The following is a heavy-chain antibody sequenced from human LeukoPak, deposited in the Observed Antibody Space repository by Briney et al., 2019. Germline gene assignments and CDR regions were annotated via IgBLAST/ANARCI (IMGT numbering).Heavy chain of an antibody. CDR2: MHGVGTT. CDR3: ARDGSSGRGYYYYYGMDV. CDR1: GFTVNTNY. D-gene: IGHD1-26*01. J-gene: IGHJ6*04. V-gene: IGHV3-53*01. Sequence: PGGSLRLSCAASGFTVNTNYMSWVRQAPGKGLEWVSIMHGVGTTYYADSVKGRFTFSRDNSKNTLYLQMNNLRAEDTAVYYCARDGSSGRGYYYYYGMDVWGEGTTVTVSS.